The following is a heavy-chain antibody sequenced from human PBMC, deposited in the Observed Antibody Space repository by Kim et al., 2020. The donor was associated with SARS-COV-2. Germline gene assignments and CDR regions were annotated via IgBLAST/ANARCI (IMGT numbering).Heavy chain of an antibody. V-gene: IGHV4-34*01. CDR2: INHSGST. D-gene: IGHD3-3*01. J-gene: IGHJ6*02. CDR1: GGSFSGYY. Sequence: SETLSLTCAVYGGSFSGYYWSWIRQPPGKGLEWIGEINHSGSTNYNPSLKSRVTISVDTSKNQFSLKLSSVTAADTAVYYCARAARGYYDFWSGYHSTGVYGIDVWGQGTTFTVSS. CDR3: ARAARGYYDFWSGYHSTGVYGIDV.